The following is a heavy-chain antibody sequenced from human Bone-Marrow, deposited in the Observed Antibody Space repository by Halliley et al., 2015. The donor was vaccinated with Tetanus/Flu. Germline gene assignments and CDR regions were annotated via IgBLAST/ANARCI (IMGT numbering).Heavy chain of an antibody. J-gene: IGHJ1*01. D-gene: IGHD6-6*01. V-gene: IGHV3-74*01. CDR3: ARPYSSSSIAPTQH. Sequence: SDGSSTTYADSVKGRFPISRDNAKNTLYLQMNSLRAEDTAVYYCARPYSSSSIAPTQHWGQGTLVTVSS. CDR2: SDGSST.